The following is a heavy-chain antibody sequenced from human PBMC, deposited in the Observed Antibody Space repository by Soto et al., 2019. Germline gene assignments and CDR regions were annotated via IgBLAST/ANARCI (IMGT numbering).Heavy chain of an antibody. CDR1: GFTFSSYA. Sequence: EVQLLESGGGLVQPGGSLRLSCAASGFTFSSYAMSWVRQAPGKGLEWVSAISGSGGSTYYADSVKGRFTISRDNSKNTVYLQMNSLRAEDTGVYYCAQGVGGNPTSHYWGQGTLVNVSS. CDR3: AQGVGGNPTSHY. D-gene: IGHD6-19*01. CDR2: ISGSGGST. J-gene: IGHJ4*02. V-gene: IGHV3-23*01.